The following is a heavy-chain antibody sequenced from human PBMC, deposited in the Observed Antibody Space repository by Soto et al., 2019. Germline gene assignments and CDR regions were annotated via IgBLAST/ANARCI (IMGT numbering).Heavy chain of an antibody. CDR1: GFTFSSYW. V-gene: IGHV3-7*01. Sequence: PGGSLRLSCAASGFTFSSYWMSWVRQAPGKGLEWVANIKQDGSEKYYVDSVKGRFTISRDNAKNSLYLQMNSLRAEDTAVYYCARGVTIFGVARYSFDYWGQGTLVTVSS. CDR3: ARGVTIFGVARYSFDY. J-gene: IGHJ4*02. D-gene: IGHD3-3*01. CDR2: IKQDGSEK.